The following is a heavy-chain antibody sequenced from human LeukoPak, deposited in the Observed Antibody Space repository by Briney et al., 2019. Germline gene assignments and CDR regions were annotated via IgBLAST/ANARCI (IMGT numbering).Heavy chain of an antibody. Sequence: NSSETLSLTCAVHGGSFSSYHWNWIRQSPGKGLEWIGEINDRGRTNYNPSLKSRVTLSVDTSKKQFSLKLSSVTAADTAVYYCARDPTTVVTLPYYFDFWGQGTLVTVSS. J-gene: IGHJ4*02. CDR2: INDRGRT. D-gene: IGHD4-23*01. CDR3: ARDPTTVVTLPYYFDF. CDR1: GGSFSSYH. V-gene: IGHV4-34*01.